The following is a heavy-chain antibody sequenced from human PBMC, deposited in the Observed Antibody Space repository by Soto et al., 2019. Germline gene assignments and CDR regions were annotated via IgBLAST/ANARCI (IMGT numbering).Heavy chain of an antibody. CDR2: INHSGST. Sequence: QVQLQQWGAGLLKPSETLSLTCAVYGGSFSGYYWSWIRQPPGKGLEWIGEINHSGSTNYNPSLKSRVTLSVDTSKNQFSLKLSSVTAADTAVYYCARGVVPATKTYYFDYWGQGTLVTVSS. J-gene: IGHJ4*02. CDR1: GGSFSGYY. D-gene: IGHD2-2*01. CDR3: ARGVVPATKTYYFDY. V-gene: IGHV4-34*01.